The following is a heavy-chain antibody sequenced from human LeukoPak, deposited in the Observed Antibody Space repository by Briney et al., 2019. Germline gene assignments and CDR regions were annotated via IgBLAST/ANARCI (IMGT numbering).Heavy chain of an antibody. D-gene: IGHD6-13*01. CDR2: INPSSGGT. J-gene: IGHJ5*02. V-gene: IGHV1-2*02. CDR3: ARGAAAGTSVRFDP. CDR1: GYTFIAYY. Sequence: ASVKVSCRASGYTFIAYYMHWVRQTPGQGLEWMGWINPSSGGTNYAQKFQGRVTMTRDTSISTAYMELRSLRSDDTAVYYCARGAAAGTSVRFDPWGQGTLVTVSS.